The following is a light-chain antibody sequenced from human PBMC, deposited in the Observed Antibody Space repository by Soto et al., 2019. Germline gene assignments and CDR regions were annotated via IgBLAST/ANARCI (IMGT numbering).Light chain of an antibody. V-gene: IGKV4-1*01. J-gene: IGKJ1*01. CDR3: QQYYSTRT. CDR2: WAS. CDR1: QSVLYSSNNKNY. Sequence: DIVMTQSPDSLAVSLGESATINCKSSQSVLYSSNNKNYLAWYQQKPGQPPKLLIYWASTRESGVPDRFSGSGSGTDVTLTISSLQAEDVAVYYCQQYYSTRTFXQGTKVDIK.